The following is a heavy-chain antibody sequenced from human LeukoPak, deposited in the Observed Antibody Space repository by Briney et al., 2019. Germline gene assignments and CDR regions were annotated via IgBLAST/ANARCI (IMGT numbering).Heavy chain of an antibody. Sequence: GGSLRLSCAASGFTFSSYSMNWVRQAPGKGLEWVSSISSSSSYIYYADSVKGRFTISRDNAKNSLYLQMNSLRAEDTAVYYCARDRGSYSDYYMDVWGKGTTVIVSS. V-gene: IGHV3-21*01. CDR1: GFTFSSYS. D-gene: IGHD1-26*01. CDR3: ARDRGSYSDYYMDV. J-gene: IGHJ6*03. CDR2: ISSSSSYI.